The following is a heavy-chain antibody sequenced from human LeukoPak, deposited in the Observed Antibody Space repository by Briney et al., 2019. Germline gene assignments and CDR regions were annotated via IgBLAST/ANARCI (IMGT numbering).Heavy chain of an antibody. CDR3: ASSGSYRFDY. Sequence: GGSLRLSCATSGFTFSSYSMNWVRQAPGKGLEWVSHITASGTAMFYADSVKGRFTISRDNAKNSLYLQMNSLRDEDTAVYYCASSGSYRFDYWGQGTLVTVSS. CDR1: GFTFSSYS. J-gene: IGHJ4*02. V-gene: IGHV3-48*02. CDR2: ITASGTAM. D-gene: IGHD1-26*01.